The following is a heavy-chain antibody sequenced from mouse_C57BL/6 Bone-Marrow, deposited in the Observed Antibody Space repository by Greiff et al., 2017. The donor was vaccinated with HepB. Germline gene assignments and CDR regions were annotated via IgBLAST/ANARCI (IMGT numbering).Heavy chain of an antibody. CDR2: ISSGGDYI. CDR3: TRDVGNYGRFAY. CDR1: GFTFSSYA. Sequence: EVKLMESGEGLVKPGGSLKLSCAASGFTFSSYAMSWVRQTPEKRLEWVAYISSGGDYIYYADTVKGRFTISRDNARNTLYLQMSSLKSEDTAMYYCTRDVGNYGRFAYWGQGTLVTVSA. V-gene: IGHV5-9-1*02. J-gene: IGHJ3*01. D-gene: IGHD1-1*02.